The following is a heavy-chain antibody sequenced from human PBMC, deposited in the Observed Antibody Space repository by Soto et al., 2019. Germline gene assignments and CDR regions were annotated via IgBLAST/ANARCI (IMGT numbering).Heavy chain of an antibody. CDR3: ARQDPRRGRRAFDI. CDR2: IYYSGST. D-gene: IGHD3-10*01. CDR1: GGSISSYY. J-gene: IGHJ3*02. Sequence: SETLSLTCTVSGGSISSYYWSWIRQPPGKGLEWIGYIYYSGSTNYNPSLKSRVTISVDTSKNQFSLKLSSVTAADTAVYYCARQDPRRGRRAFDIWGQGTMVTVSS. V-gene: IGHV4-59*08.